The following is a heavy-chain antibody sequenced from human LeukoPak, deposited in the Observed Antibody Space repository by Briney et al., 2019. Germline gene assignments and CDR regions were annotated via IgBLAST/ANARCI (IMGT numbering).Heavy chain of an antibody. CDR1: GFTFSDYY. V-gene: IGHV3-11*04. Sequence: GGSLRLSCAASGFTFSDYYMSSIRQAPGKGLEWVSYISSSGSTIYYADSVKGRFTISRDNAKNSLYLQMSSLRAEDTAVYYCARVARGIAAANYYFDYWGQGTLVTVSS. J-gene: IGHJ4*02. D-gene: IGHD6-13*01. CDR3: ARVARGIAAANYYFDY. CDR2: ISSSGSTI.